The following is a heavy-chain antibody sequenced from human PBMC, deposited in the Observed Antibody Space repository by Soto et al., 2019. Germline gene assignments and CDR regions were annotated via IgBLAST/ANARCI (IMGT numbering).Heavy chain of an antibody. CDR1: GGSISSGGYY. CDR2: IYYSGST. Sequence: PSETLSLTCTVSGGSISSGGYYWSWIRQHPGKGLEWIGYIYYSGSTYYSPSLKSRVTISVDTSKNQFSLKLSSVTAADTAVYYCARDRAMVRGVLDYWGQGTLVTVSS. J-gene: IGHJ4*02. D-gene: IGHD3-10*01. CDR3: ARDRAMVRGVLDY. V-gene: IGHV4-31*03.